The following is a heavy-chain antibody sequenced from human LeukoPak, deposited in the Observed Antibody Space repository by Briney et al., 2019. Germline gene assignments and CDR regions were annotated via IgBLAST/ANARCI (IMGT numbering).Heavy chain of an antibody. Sequence: GGSLRLSCAASVFSLSASTVHCVRQASGKGLEWGGRIRTKINNYATVDAASVKGRFTISRDDSKNTVYLQMNSLKTEDTAVYYCARAHTSKYGSLDFWGQGTLVTVSS. CDR2: IRTKINNYAT. D-gene: IGHD4-17*01. V-gene: IGHV3-73*01. CDR1: VFSLSAST. J-gene: IGHJ4*02. CDR3: ARAHTSKYGSLDF.